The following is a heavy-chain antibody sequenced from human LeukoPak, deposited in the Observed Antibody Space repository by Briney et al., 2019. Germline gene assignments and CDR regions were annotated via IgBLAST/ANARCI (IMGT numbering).Heavy chain of an antibody. D-gene: IGHD3-22*01. J-gene: IGHJ4*02. CDR1: GFTFSSYA. CDR3: ARDRYYDSSGYRPPDY. Sequence: GGSLRLSCAASGFTFSSYAMHWVRQAPGKGLEWVAVISYDGSNKYYADSVKGRFTISTDNSKNTLYLQMNSLRAEDTAVYYCARDRYYDSSGYRPPDYWGQGTLVTVSS. CDR2: ISYDGSNK. V-gene: IGHV3-30-3*01.